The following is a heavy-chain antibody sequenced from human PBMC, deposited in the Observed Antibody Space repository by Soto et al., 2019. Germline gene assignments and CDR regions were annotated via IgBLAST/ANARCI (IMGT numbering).Heavy chain of an antibody. CDR1: GFTFSRYA. Sequence: EVQLLESGGGLVQPGGSLRLSCAASGFTFSRYAMSWVRQSPGKGLEWVSAISGSGGSKYYADSVKGRFTISRDNSKNALYLQMNSLRAEDTAVYYCAAMVRGVIIGDYWGQGTLVTVSS. D-gene: IGHD3-10*01. CDR3: AAMVRGVIIGDY. J-gene: IGHJ4*02. V-gene: IGHV3-23*01. CDR2: ISGSGGSK.